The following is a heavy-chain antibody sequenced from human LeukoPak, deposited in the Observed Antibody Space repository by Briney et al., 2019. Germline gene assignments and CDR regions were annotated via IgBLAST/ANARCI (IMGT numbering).Heavy chain of an antibody. D-gene: IGHD2-2*01. V-gene: IGHV4-39*07. CDR3: AGGDIVVVPAETHDAFDI. Sequence: SETLSLTCTVSGGSISSSSYYWGWIRQPPGKGLEWIGSIYYSGSTYYNPSLKSRVTISVDTSKNQFSLKLSSVTAADTAVYYCAGGDIVVVPAETHDAFDIWGQGTMVTVSS. CDR2: IYYSGST. J-gene: IGHJ3*02. CDR1: GGSISSSSYY.